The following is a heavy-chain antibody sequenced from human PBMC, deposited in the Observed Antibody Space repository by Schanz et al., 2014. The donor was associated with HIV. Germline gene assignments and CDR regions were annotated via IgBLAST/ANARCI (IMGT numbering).Heavy chain of an antibody. CDR2: INHSGST. CDR1: GGSVRTTY. V-gene: IGHV4-34*01. Sequence: QEQLQEWGPGVVKPSETLSLFCAVYGGSVRTTYYSWIRQSPGKGLEWIGEINHSGSTNYNPSLSSRVTISVATSKRQFSLTLSSVTAADTAVYYCAREGTKRFFDWSTRDCFDPWGQGTLVTVSS. D-gene: IGHD3-9*01. J-gene: IGHJ5*02. CDR3: AREGTKRFFDWSTRDCFDP.